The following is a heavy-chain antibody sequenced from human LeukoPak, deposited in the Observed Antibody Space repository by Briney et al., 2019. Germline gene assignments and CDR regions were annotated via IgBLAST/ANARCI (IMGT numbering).Heavy chain of an antibody. V-gene: IGHV3-33*01. J-gene: IGHJ5*02. D-gene: IGHD6-13*01. CDR3: ARGSAPAGFDP. Sequence: PVGSLRLSCAASGFTFSSYGMHWVRQAPGKGLEWVAVIWYDGSNKYYADSVKGRFTISRDNSKNTLYLQMNSLRAEDTAVYYCARGSAPAGFDPWGQGTLVTVSS. CDR2: IWYDGSNK. CDR1: GFTFSSYG.